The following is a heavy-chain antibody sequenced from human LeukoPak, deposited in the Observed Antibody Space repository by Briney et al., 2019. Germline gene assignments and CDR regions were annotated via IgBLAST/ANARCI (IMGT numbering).Heavy chain of an antibody. V-gene: IGHV1-18*01. D-gene: IGHD3-22*01. CDR1: GYTFTTYG. CDR3: ATGHYDSSGYADAFDI. CDR2: IITYNGNT. J-gene: IGHJ3*02. Sequence: GASVKVSCKASGYTFTTYGISWVRQAPGQGLEWMGYIITYNGNTNYAQKLQGRVTMTEDTSTDTAYMELSSLRSEDTAVYYCATGHYDSSGYADAFDIWGQGTMVTVSS.